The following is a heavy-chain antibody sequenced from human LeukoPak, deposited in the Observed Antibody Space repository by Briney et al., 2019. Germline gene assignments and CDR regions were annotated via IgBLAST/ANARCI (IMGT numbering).Heavy chain of an antibody. CDR2: INPSGGST. V-gene: IGHV1-46*01. CDR1: GYTFTSYY. CDR3: AREMGIWSGYYILYYYYMDV. Sequence: ASVKGSCKASGYTFTSYYMHWVLQAPGQGVEGMGIINPSGGSTSYAQKFQGRVTMTRDMSTSTVYMELSSLRSEDTAVYYCAREMGIWSGYYILYYYYMDVWGKGTTVTVSS. J-gene: IGHJ6*03. D-gene: IGHD3-3*01.